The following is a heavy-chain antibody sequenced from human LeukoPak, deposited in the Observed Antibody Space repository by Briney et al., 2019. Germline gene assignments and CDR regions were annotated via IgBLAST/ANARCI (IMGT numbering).Heavy chain of an antibody. V-gene: IGHV3-21*01. Sequence: GGSLRLSCGASGFTFSSHGMNWVLQAPGKGLEWVSSISSSRSSIYYADSMKGRFTISRDNAKNSLYLQMNSLRAEDTAVYYCAKSFWWFGEFSPFDYWGQGTLVTVSS. D-gene: IGHD3-10*01. CDR1: GFTFSSHG. CDR2: ISSSRSSI. J-gene: IGHJ4*02. CDR3: AKSFWWFGEFSPFDY.